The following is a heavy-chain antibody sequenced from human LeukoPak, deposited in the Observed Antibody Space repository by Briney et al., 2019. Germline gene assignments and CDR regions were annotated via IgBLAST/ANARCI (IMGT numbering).Heavy chain of an antibody. Sequence: PGGSLRLSCAASGFTFTSYAMIWVRQAPGKGLEWVSVISGSGGSTYYADSVKGRFTISRDNSERTLYLQMNSLRAEDTSVYFCARGGESSGYYYADYWGQGTLVTVSS. CDR2: ISGSGGST. V-gene: IGHV3-23*01. CDR1: GFTFTSYA. D-gene: IGHD3-22*01. J-gene: IGHJ4*02. CDR3: ARGGESSGYYYADY.